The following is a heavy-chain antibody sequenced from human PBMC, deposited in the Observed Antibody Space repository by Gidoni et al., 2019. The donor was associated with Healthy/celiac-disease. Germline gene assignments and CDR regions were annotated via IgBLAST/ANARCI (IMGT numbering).Heavy chain of an antibody. CDR1: GFTFSSSG. J-gene: IGHJ3*02. D-gene: IGHD6-19*01. CDR3: AKLVAGTDAFDI. Sequence: QVQLVESGGGVVQPGRSLRLSCAASGFTFSSSGMHWVRQAPGKGLEWVAVISYDGSNKYYADSVKGRFTISRDNSKNTLYLQMNSLRAEDTAVYYCAKLVAGTDAFDIWGQGTMVTVSS. CDR2: ISYDGSNK. V-gene: IGHV3-30*18.